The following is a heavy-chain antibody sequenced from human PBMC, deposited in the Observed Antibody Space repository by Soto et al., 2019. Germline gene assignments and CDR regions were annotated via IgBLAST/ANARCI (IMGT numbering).Heavy chain of an antibody. CDR2: IYYSGST. CDR3: ARDRGVAYYYYGRYV. Sequence: SETLSLTCTVSGGSIRSGGYYWSWIRQHPGKGLEWIGYIYYSGSTYYNPSLKSRVTISVDTSKNQFSLKLSSVTAADTAVYYCARDRGVAYYYYGRYVWGQETRVTVCS. V-gene: IGHV4-31*03. CDR1: GGSIRSGGYY. J-gene: IGHJ6*02. D-gene: IGHD2-15*01.